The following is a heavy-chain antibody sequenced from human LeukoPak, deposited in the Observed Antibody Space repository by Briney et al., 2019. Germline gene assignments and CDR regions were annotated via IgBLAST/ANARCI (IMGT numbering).Heavy chain of an antibody. D-gene: IGHD3-10*01. CDR2: ISGGGGTT. Sequence: PGASLRLSCAASGSTFSTYAMTWVRQAPEKGLEWVSAISGGGGTTTYADSVKGRFTISRDNPKNTLYLQMNSLRAEDTAVYYCAKYFGSGSRFSDYWGQGTLVTVSS. CDR1: GSTFSTYA. CDR3: AKYFGSGSRFSDY. V-gene: IGHV3-23*01. J-gene: IGHJ4*02.